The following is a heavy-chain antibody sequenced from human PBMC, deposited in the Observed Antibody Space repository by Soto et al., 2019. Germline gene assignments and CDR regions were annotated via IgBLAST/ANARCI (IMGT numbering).Heavy chain of an antibody. CDR1: GGSISSSSYY. Sequence: SETLSLTCTVSGGSISSSSYYWGWIRQPPGKGLEWIGSIHYSGSTYYTPSLKSRVTIFLDTSKNQFSLKLSSVTAADTAVYYCGGFGLWFASVDYWGQGALVTVSS. D-gene: IGHD3-10*01. V-gene: IGHV4-39*01. CDR3: GGFGLWFASVDY. CDR2: IHYSGST. J-gene: IGHJ4*02.